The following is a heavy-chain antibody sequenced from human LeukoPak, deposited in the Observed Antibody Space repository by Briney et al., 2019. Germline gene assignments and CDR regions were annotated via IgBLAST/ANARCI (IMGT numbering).Heavy chain of an antibody. CDR3: AKGSTYYYDSSGYSDYFGY. D-gene: IGHD3-22*01. CDR2: ISYDGSNK. J-gene: IGHJ4*02. V-gene: IGHV3-30*18. CDR1: GFTFSSYG. Sequence: GRSLRLSCAASGFTFSSYGMHWVRQAPGKGLEWVAVISYDGSNKYYADSVKGRFTISRDNSKNTLYLQMNSLRAEDTAVYYCAKGSTYYYDSSGYSDYFGYWGQGTLVTVSS.